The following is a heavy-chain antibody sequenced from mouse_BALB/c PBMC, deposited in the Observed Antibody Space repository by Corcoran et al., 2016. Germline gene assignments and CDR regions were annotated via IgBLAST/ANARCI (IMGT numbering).Heavy chain of an antibody. CDR1: GYTFTNYG. CDR3: ARGGNYGYLDV. V-gene: IGHV9-1*02. Sequence: QIQLVQSGPALKMPGETVKISCKASGYTFTNYGMNGVKQAPGKGLKWMGWINTYTGEPTYADDFKGRFAFSLETSASTAYLQINNLKNEDMATYFGARGGNYGYLDVWGAGTTVTVSS. D-gene: IGHD2-1*01. J-gene: IGHJ1*01. CDR2: INTYTGEP.